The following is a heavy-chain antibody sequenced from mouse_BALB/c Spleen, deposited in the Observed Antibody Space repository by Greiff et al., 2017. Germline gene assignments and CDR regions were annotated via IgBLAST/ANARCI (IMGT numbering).Heavy chain of an antibody. J-gene: IGHJ2*01. CDR2: ISSGGSYT. Sequence: EVHLVESGGGLVKPGGSLKLSCAASGFTFSSYAMSWVRQTPEKRLEWVATISSGGSYTYYPDSVKGRFTISRDNAKNTLYLQMSSLRSEDTAMYYCARRPYDLYYFDYWGQGTTLTVSS. D-gene: IGHD2-12*01. CDR1: GFTFSSYA. V-gene: IGHV5-9-3*01. CDR3: ARRPYDLYYFDY.